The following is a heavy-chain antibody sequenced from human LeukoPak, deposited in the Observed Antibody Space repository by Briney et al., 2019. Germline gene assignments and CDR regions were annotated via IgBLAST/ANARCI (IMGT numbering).Heavy chain of an antibody. J-gene: IGHJ6*03. Sequence: KPSETLSLTCTVSGGSISSGSYYWSWIRQPPGKGLEWIGEINHSGSTNYNPSLKSRVTISVDTSKNQFSLKLSSVTAADTAVYYCARHRRRQVRRYYYYYYMDVWGKGTTATISS. CDR3: ARHRRRQVRRYYYYYYMDV. CDR1: GGSISSGSYY. D-gene: IGHD2-2*01. CDR2: INHSGST. V-gene: IGHV4-39*01.